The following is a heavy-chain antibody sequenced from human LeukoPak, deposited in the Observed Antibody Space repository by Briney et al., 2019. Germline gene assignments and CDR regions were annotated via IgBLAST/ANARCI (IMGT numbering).Heavy chain of an antibody. Sequence: GGSLRLSCAASGFTFSSHGMSWVRQAPGKGLEWVSAISGSGGSTYYADSVKGRFTMSRDNSKNTLYLQMNSLRAEDTAVYYCARDNDSRDPPHFDYWGQGTLVTVSA. CDR1: GFTFSSHG. CDR2: ISGSGGST. V-gene: IGHV3-23*01. D-gene: IGHD3-16*01. J-gene: IGHJ4*02. CDR3: ARDNDSRDPPHFDY.